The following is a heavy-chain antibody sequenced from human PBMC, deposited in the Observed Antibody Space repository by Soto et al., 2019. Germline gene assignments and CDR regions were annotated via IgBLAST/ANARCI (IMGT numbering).Heavy chain of an antibody. Sequence: QTLSLPCAISGESVSSNSAPWNWIRQSPSRGLEWRGRTYYRSKLYNDYSVSVKSRITINPDTSKTQFSLQLNSVPPEDPAVYYCARGADIVVVPAALGWFDPWGQGTLVTVSS. D-gene: IGHD2-2*01. V-gene: IGHV6-1*01. CDR3: ARGADIVVVPAALGWFDP. CDR1: GESVSSNSAP. J-gene: IGHJ5*02. CDR2: TYYRSKLYN.